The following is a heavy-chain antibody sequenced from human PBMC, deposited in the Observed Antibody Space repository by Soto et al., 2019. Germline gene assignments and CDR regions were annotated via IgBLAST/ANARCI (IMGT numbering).Heavy chain of an antibody. Sequence: GGSLRLSCTASGFTFGDYAMSWFRQAPGKGLEWVGFIRSKAYGGTTEYAASVKGRFTISRDDSKSIAYLQMNSLKTEDTAVYYCTRVSYYYDSSGYLAQDYWGQGTLVTISS. CDR3: TRVSYYYDSSGYLAQDY. CDR2: IRSKAYGGTT. CDR1: GFTFGDYA. D-gene: IGHD3-22*01. J-gene: IGHJ4*02. V-gene: IGHV3-49*03.